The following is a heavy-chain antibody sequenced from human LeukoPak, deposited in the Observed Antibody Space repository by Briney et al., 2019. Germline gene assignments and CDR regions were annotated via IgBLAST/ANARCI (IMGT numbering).Heavy chain of an antibody. CDR3: ARANYIAVAGYFDY. Sequence: PSETLSLTCTVSGGSISSYYWSWIRQPAGKGLEWIGRMYTSGSTNYNPSLKSRVTILVDTSKNQFSLKLRSVTAADTAVYYCARANYIAVAGYFDYWGQGTLVTVSS. V-gene: IGHV4-4*07. J-gene: IGHJ4*02. D-gene: IGHD6-19*01. CDR1: GGSISSYY. CDR2: MYTSGST.